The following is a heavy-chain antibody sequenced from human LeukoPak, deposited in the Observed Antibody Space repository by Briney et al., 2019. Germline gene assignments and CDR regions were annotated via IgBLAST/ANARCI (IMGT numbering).Heavy chain of an antibody. J-gene: IGHJ6*02. CDR1: GFTFSSYS. CDR2: ISSSSSYI. V-gene: IGHV3-21*01. D-gene: IGHD4-17*01. CDR3: ARITVTRYYGMDV. Sequence: KTGGSLRLSCAASGFTFSSYSMNWARQAPGKGLEWVSSISSSSSYIYYADSVKGRFTISRDNAKNSLYLQMNSLRAEDTAVYYCARITVTRYYGMDVWGQGTTVTVSS.